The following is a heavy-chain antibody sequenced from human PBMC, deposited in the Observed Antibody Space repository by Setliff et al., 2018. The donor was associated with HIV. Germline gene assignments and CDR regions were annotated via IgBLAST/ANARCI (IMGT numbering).Heavy chain of an antibody. D-gene: IGHD6-13*01. V-gene: IGHV3-21*06. CDR2: ISIRGGYI. Sequence: GESLKISCAASGFTFNSYAMNWVRQAPGKGLQWVASISIRGGYIYYADSVKGRFTISRDNTRNSVYLQMDSLRVDDTAVFYCARRSGSSSLKGVHYYYYYYMDVWGKGTTVTVSS. CDR1: GFTFNSYA. J-gene: IGHJ6*03. CDR3: ARRSGSSSLKGVHYYYYYYMDV.